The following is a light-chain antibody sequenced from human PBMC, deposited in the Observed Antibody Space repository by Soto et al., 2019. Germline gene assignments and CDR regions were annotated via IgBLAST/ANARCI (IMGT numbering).Light chain of an antibody. CDR3: QQRTKWPPIFT. V-gene: IGKV3-11*01. Sequence: EIVMTQSPATLSLSPGERATLSCRASENVFSFMAWYQHRPGQAPRLLICDASNRAAGVPARFSGSGSGTDFTLTISSLEPEDFAVYYCQQRTKWPPIFTFGPGTKVEIK. CDR1: ENVFSF. J-gene: IGKJ3*01. CDR2: DAS.